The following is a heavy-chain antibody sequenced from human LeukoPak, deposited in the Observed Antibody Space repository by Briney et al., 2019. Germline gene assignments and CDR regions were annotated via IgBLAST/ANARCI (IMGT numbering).Heavy chain of an antibody. Sequence: GGSLRLSCAASGFTFSNYAMSWVRQAPGKGLEWVSSISGSGGSTHYVDSVKGRFTISRDKTKNTLYLQMNSLRAEDTAVYYCAKSSYYDASGYYREYYFDSWGQGTLVTVSS. CDR2: ISGSGGST. CDR3: AKSSYYDASGYYREYYFDS. CDR1: GFTFSNYA. J-gene: IGHJ4*02. D-gene: IGHD3-22*01. V-gene: IGHV3-23*01.